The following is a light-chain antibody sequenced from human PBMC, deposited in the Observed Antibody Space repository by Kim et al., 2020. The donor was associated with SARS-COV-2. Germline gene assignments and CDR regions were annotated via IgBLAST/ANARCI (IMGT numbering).Light chain of an antibody. CDR3: QQANGFPYT. CDR2: AAS. J-gene: IGKJ2*01. CDR1: QDISSW. V-gene: IGKV1-12*02. Sequence: DIQMTQSPSSVSASVGDRVTITCRASQDISSWLAWYQQKPRKAPKLLIFAASSLESGVPSRFSGSGSGTDFTLTISNLQPEDFATYYCQQANGFPYTFGQGTKLEI.